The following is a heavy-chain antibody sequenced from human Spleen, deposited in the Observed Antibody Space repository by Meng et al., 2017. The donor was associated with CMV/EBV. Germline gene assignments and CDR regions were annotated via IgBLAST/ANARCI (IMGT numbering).Heavy chain of an antibody. CDR3: ARRRTVKQLVFTRPDYYGVDV. CDR1: GGSLSGDY. D-gene: IGHD6-13*01. J-gene: IGHJ6*02. CDR2: IDHSGST. Sequence: SCAVYGGSLSGDYWSWIRQPPGKGLECIGEIDHSGSTNYNPSLRSRLTMSIDTSKKQFSLQLRSVTAADTAVYYCARRRTVKQLVFTRPDYYGVDVWGQGTTVTVSS. V-gene: IGHV4-34*01.